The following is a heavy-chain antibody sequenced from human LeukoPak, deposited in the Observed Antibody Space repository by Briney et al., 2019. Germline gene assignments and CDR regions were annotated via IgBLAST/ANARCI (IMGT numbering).Heavy chain of an antibody. V-gene: IGHV3-23*01. J-gene: IGHJ4*02. CDR2: ISGSGGST. D-gene: IGHD5-12*01. Sequence: GGSLRLSCAASGFTFRNYGMTWVRQAPGKGLEWVSSISGSGGSTYYAESVKGRFIISRDNSKNTLYLQMNSLRADDTAVYYCAKDGAWLRFDDWGQGILVSVSS. CDR1: GFTFRNYG. CDR3: AKDGAWLRFDD.